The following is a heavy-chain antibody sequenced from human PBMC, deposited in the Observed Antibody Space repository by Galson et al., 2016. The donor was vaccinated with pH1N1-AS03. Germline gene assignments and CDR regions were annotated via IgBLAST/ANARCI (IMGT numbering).Heavy chain of an antibody. V-gene: IGHV4-34*01. CDR1: GGSFNNYY. J-gene: IGHJ3*02. CDR2: INHSGST. CDR3: ARGSYSSGWYRGRNAFDI. Sequence: ETLSLTCAVYGGSFNNYYWNWTRQSPGKGLEWVGEINHSGSTDYNPSLKSRVTISVDPSKNQISLNLNSVTAADTAVYYCARGSYSSGWYRGRNAFDIWGQGTMVTVSS. D-gene: IGHD6-19*01.